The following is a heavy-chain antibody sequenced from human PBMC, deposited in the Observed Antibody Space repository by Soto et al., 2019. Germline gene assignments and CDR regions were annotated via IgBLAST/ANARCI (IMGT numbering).Heavy chain of an antibody. CDR2: MNPNSGNT. J-gene: IGHJ3*02. CDR1: GYTFTSYD. CDR3: AREGILRSYYDILTGWSSNPNAFDI. Sequence: GASVKVSCKASGYTFTSYDINWVRQATGQGLEWMGWMNPNSGNTGYAQKFQGRVTMTRNTSISTAYMELSSLRSEDTAVYYCAREGILRSYYDILTGWSSNPNAFDIWGQGTMVTVSS. D-gene: IGHD3-9*01. V-gene: IGHV1-8*01.